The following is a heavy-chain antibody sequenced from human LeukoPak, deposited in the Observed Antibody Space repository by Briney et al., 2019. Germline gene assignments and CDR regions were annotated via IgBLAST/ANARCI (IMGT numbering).Heavy chain of an antibody. J-gene: IGHJ4*02. CDR3: AKDMYYDSSGPVFDY. CDR1: GFTFSNYG. V-gene: IGHV3-23*01. D-gene: IGHD3-22*01. CDR2: ISGSGGNT. Sequence: GGSLRLSCAASGFTFSNYGMSWVRQAPGKGLEWVSTISGSGGNTYYADSVKGRFTISRDTSKNTLYLQMNSPRAEDTAVYYCAKDMYYDSSGPVFDYWGQGILVTVSS.